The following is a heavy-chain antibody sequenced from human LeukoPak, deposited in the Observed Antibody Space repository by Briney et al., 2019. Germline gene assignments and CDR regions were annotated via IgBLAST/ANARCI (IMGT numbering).Heavy chain of an antibody. CDR3: ARDRDWLRDFDY. CDR1: GFTFRNYA. J-gene: IGHJ4*02. Sequence: PGGSLRLSCAASGFTFRNYAMYWVRQAPGKGLEWVAVTSYDESTKYYVDSVKGRFTISRDNSKNTLFLQMNSLRDEDTALYYCARDRDWLRDFDYWGQGTLVTVSS. CDR2: TSYDESTK. V-gene: IGHV3-30-3*01. D-gene: IGHD5-12*01.